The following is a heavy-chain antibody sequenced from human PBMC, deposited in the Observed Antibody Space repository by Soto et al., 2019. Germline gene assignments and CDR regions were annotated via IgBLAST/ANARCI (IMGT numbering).Heavy chain of an antibody. CDR2: IYYSGST. D-gene: IGHD3-22*01. V-gene: IGHV4-31*03. CDR1: GGSINSNNYY. CDR3: ARGTAYYSASSGYYSLRLDY. J-gene: IGHJ4*02. Sequence: SETLCLPCTLSGGSINSNNYYWSWIHQHPGQGLKWIGYIYYSGSTYYNPSLKSRVAISVDTSKNQFSLKLSSVTAADTAVSYCARGTAYYSASSGYYSLRLDYWDQGTLVTVSS.